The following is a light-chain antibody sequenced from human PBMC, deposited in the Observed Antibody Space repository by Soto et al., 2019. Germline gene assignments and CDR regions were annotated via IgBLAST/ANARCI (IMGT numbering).Light chain of an antibody. V-gene: IGKV3-11*01. CDR1: QTVRNNY. Sequence: EFVLTQSPGTLSLSPGERATLSCRASQTVRNNYLAWYQQKPGQAPRLLIYDASNRATGIPARFSGSGSGTDFTLTISSLEPEDFAVYYCQHRSNWPLTFGGGTKVDIK. J-gene: IGKJ4*01. CDR3: QHRSNWPLT. CDR2: DAS.